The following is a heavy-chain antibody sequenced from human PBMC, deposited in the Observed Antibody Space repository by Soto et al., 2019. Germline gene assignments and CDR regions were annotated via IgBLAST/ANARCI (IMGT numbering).Heavy chain of an antibody. V-gene: IGHV1-18*01. J-gene: IGHJ6*03. CDR3: ARVAETLRYFDWSLHYYYYYYMDV. CDR1: GYTFTSYG. CDR2: ISAYNGNT. Sequence: ASVKVSCKASGYTFTSYGISWVRQAPGQGLEWMGWISAYNGNTNYAQKLQGRVTMTTDTSTSTAYMELRSLRSDDTAVYYCARVAETLRYFDWSLHYYYYYYMDVWGKGTTVTVSS. D-gene: IGHD3-9*01.